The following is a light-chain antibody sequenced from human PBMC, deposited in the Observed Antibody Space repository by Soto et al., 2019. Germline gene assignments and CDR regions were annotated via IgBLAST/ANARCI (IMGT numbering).Light chain of an antibody. J-gene: IGLJ1*01. CDR3: GSYAGSYTGV. CDR1: SSDVGGYNF. V-gene: IGLV2-11*01. CDR2: DVS. Sequence: QSALTQPRSVSGSPGQSVTISCTGTSSDVGGYNFVSWYQQHPGKAPKLMIYDVSNRPSGVPDRFSGSKSGNTASLTISGLQAEDEADYYCGSYAGSYTGVFGAGTKLTVL.